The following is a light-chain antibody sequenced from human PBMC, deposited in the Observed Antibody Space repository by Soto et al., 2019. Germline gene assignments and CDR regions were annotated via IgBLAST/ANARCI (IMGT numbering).Light chain of an antibody. CDR2: GAS. CDR3: QQYNNWPPWT. V-gene: IGKV3-15*01. Sequence: EIVMTQYPATLSLCPGERATLSCRASQSVSSNLAWYQQKPGQAPRLLIYGASTRATGIPARFSGSGSGTEFTLTISSLQSEDFAVYYCQQYNNWPPWTFGQGTKVDIK. J-gene: IGKJ1*01. CDR1: QSVSSN.